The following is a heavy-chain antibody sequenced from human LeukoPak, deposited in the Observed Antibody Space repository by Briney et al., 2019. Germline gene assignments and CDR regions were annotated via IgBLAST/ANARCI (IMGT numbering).Heavy chain of an antibody. CDR3: ARVRYGIVVVVPRSYYYYMDV. CDR2: IKQDGSEK. V-gene: IGHV3-7*01. CDR1: GFTFSSYW. D-gene: IGHD2-15*01. Sequence: GGSLRLSCAASGFTFSSYWMSWVRQAPGKGLEWVANIKQDGSEKYYVDSVKGRFTISRDNAKNSLYLQMNSLRAEDTAVYYCARVRYGIVVVVPRSYYYYMDVWGKGTTATVSS. J-gene: IGHJ6*03.